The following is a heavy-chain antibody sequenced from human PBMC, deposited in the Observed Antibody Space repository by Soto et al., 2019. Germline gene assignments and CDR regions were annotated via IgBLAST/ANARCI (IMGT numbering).Heavy chain of an antibody. CDR3: SQSGDYYDSSGYSGY. J-gene: IGHJ4*02. D-gene: IGHD3-22*01. Sequence: PGGSLRLSCAASGFTFSSYSMHWVRQAPGKGLEWVAVISYDGSNKYYADSVKGRFTISRDNSKNTLYLQMNSLRAEDTAVYYCSQSGDYYDSSGYSGYWGQGTMVTVSS. CDR2: ISYDGSNK. CDR1: GFTFSSYS. V-gene: IGHV3-30*03.